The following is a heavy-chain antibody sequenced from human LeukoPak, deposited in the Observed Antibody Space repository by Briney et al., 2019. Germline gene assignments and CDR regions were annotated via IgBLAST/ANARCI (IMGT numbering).Heavy chain of an antibody. J-gene: IGHJ6*02. V-gene: IGHV4-61*01. Sequence: SETLSLTCTVSGGSVSSGSYYWSWLRQPPGKGLEWIGYTYYSGYTNYNPSLKGRVTISLDTSKTQFSLKLSSVTAADTAVYYCARSYSNAGYYFYGMDVWGQGTTVTVSS. CDR2: TYYSGYT. D-gene: IGHD4-11*01. CDR3: ARSYSNAGYYFYGMDV. CDR1: GGSVSSGSYY.